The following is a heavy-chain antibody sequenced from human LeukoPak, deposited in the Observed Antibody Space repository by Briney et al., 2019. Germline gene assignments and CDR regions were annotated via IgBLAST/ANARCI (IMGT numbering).Heavy chain of an antibody. CDR3: AREKSDCSGGSCYSDAFDI. CDR2: IKQDGSEK. CDR1: GFTFSSYW. Sequence: GGSLRLSCAASGFTFSSYWMSWVRQAPGKGPEWVANIKQDGSEKYYVDSVKGRFTISRDNAKNSLYLQMNSLRAEDTAVYYCAREKSDCSGGSCYSDAFDIWGQGTMVTVSS. J-gene: IGHJ3*02. V-gene: IGHV3-7*01. D-gene: IGHD2-15*01.